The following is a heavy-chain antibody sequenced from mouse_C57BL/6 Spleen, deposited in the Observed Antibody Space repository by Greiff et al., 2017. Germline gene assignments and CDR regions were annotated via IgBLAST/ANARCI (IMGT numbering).Heavy chain of an antibody. Sequence: EVKLQESGPGLVKPSQSLSLTCSVTGYSITSGYYWNWIRQFPGNKLEWMGYISYDGSNNYNPSLKNRISITRDTSKNQFFLKLNSVTTEDTATYYCAREEEGIYDGYYGEFAYWGQGTLVTVSA. D-gene: IGHD2-3*01. V-gene: IGHV3-6*01. J-gene: IGHJ3*01. CDR1: GYSITSGYY. CDR3: AREEEGIYDGYYGEFAY. CDR2: ISYDGSN.